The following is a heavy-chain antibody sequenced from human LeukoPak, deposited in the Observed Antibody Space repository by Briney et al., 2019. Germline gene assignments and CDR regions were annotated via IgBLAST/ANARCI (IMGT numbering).Heavy chain of an antibody. Sequence: SETLSLTCTVSGGSISNYYWSWIRQPAGKGLEWIGRIYTSGSTNYNPSLKSRVTMSVDTSKNQFSLKLSSVTAADTAVYYCAGGYYYGSGSHSFDPWGQGTLVTVSS. CDR3: AGGYYYGSGSHSFDP. CDR1: GGSISNYY. J-gene: IGHJ5*02. D-gene: IGHD3-10*01. V-gene: IGHV4-4*07. CDR2: IYTSGST.